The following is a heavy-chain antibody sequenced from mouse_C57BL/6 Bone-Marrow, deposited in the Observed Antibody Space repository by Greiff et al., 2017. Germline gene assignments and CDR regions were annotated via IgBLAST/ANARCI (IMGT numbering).Heavy chain of an antibody. D-gene: IGHD1-1*01. CDR1: GYTFTDYE. V-gene: IGHV1-15*01. Sequence: QVQLQQSGAELVRPGASVTLSCKASGYTFTDYEMHWVKQTPVHGLEWIGAIDPETGGTAYNQKFKGKAILTADKSSSTAYIELRSLTSEDSAVYYCLCKGHYYPGWFAYWGQGTLVTVSA. CDR3: LCKGHYYPGWFAY. CDR2: IDPETGGT. J-gene: IGHJ3*01.